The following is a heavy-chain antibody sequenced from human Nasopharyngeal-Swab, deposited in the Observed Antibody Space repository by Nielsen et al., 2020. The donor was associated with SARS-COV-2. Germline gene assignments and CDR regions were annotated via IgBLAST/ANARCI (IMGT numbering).Heavy chain of an antibody. D-gene: IGHD3-10*01. CDR3: ARHGGFGKNFDY. CDR1: GGSISSSSYY. Sequence: GSLRLSFTVSGGSISSSSYYWGWIRQPPGKGLEWIGRLYYTGSTSHNPSLKSRVTISVDTSKNQFSLKLSSVTATDTAVYYCARHGGFGKNFDYWGQGTLVTVSS. V-gene: IGHV4-39*01. J-gene: IGHJ4*02. CDR2: LYYTGST.